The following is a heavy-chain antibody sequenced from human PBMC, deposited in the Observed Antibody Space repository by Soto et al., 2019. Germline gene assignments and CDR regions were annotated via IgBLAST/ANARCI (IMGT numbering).Heavy chain of an antibody. CDR2: ISYDGSNK. Sequence: QVQLVESGGGVVQPGRSLRLSCAASGFTFSSYGMHWVRQAPGKGLEWVAVISYDGSNKYYADSVKGRFTISRDNSKNTLYLQMNGLRAEDTAVYYCAKDQGLEVNWFDPWGQGTLVTVSS. D-gene: IGHD6-19*01. V-gene: IGHV3-30*18. CDR3: AKDQGLEVNWFDP. J-gene: IGHJ5*02. CDR1: GFTFSSYG.